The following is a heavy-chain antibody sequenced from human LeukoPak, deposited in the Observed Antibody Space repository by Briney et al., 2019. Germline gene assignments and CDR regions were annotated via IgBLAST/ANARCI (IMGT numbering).Heavy chain of an antibody. V-gene: IGHV3-11*01. J-gene: IGHJ4*02. D-gene: IGHD7-27*01. CDR1: KFIFSDYY. Sequence: GGTLRLSCAASKFIFSDYYKSWIRQAPGKGLEWVSYISGSGDTIYYADSVKGRFTISRDNARNSLYLQMNSLRAEDTAVYYCARAWGSADYWGQGTLVTVSS. CDR2: ISGSGDTI. CDR3: ARAWGSADY.